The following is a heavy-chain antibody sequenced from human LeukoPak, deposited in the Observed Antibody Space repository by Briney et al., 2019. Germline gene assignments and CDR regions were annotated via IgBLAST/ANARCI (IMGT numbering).Heavy chain of an antibody. J-gene: IGHJ4*02. V-gene: IGHV1-46*01. CDR3: ARDQGGLDY. Sequence: ASVKVSCKASGYTFTNNYLHWVRQAPGQGLEWMGMIYPRDGSTSYAQNFQGRVTVTRDTSTTTVHMELRGLRSEDTAVYYCARDQGGLDYWGQGTVVTVSS. CDR2: IYPRDGST. CDR1: GYTFTNNY.